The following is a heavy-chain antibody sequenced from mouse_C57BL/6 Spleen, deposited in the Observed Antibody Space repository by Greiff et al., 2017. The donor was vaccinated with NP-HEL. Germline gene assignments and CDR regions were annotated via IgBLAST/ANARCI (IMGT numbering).Heavy chain of an antibody. Sequence: VQLKESGPGLVKPSQSLSLTCSVTGYSITSSYYWNWIRQFPGNKLEWMGYISYDGSNNYNPSLKNRISITRDTSKNQFFLKLNSVTTEDTATYYCARILRRGYFDYWGQGTTLTVSS. CDR3: ARILRRGYFDY. V-gene: IGHV3-6*01. CDR1: GYSITSSYY. J-gene: IGHJ2*01. CDR2: ISYDGSN.